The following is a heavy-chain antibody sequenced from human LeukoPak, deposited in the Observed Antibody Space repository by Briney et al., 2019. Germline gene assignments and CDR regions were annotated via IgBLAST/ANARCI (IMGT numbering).Heavy chain of an antibody. CDR3: GRGEGFLVDH. D-gene: IGHD3-3*01. J-gene: IGHJ4*02. CDR1: GFSFRNSW. Sequence: GGSLRLSCVASGFSFRNSWMTWVRRAPVKGLEWVANIKQGGTSKYYVDSVKDRFTISRDDAKNSLFLQMNSLRVEDTAVYYCGRGEGFLVDHWGQGTLVTVSS. CDR2: IKQGGTSK. V-gene: IGHV3-7*01.